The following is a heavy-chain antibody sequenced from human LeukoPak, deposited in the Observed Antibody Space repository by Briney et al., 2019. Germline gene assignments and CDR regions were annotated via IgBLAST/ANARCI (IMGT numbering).Heavy chain of an antibody. J-gene: IGHJ4*02. V-gene: IGHV4-34*01. Sequence: SETLSLTCAVYGGSFSGYYWSWIRQPPGKGLEWIGEINHSGSTNYNPSPKSRVTTSLDTSKNQFSLRLSSVTAADTAVYYCARLGSYSDYWGQGTLVTVSS. CDR1: GGSFSGYY. D-gene: IGHD1-26*01. CDR2: INHSGST. CDR3: ARLGSYSDY.